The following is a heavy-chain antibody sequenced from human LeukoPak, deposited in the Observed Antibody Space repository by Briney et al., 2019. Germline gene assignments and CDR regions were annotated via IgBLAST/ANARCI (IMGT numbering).Heavy chain of an antibody. V-gene: IGHV3-53*01. CDR2: IYSGGGT. CDR3: ARGGSYYWYFDL. J-gene: IGHJ2*01. D-gene: IGHD3-16*01. CDR1: GFTVSSNY. Sequence: GGSLRLSCAASGFTVSSNYMSWVRQAPGKGLEWVSVIYSGGGTYYADSVKGRFTISRDNAKNSLYLQMNSLRAEDTAVYYCARGGSYYWYFDLWGRGTLVTVSS.